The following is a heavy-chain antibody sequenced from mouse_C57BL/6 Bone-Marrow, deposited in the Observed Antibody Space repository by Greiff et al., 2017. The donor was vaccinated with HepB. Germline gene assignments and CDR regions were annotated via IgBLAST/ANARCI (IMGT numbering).Heavy chain of an antibody. CDR2: IDYDGSST. CDR1: GFTFSDYY. J-gene: IGHJ3*01. CDR3: ARTSYYGSSAWFAY. D-gene: IGHD1-1*01. Sequence: EVMLVESEGGLVQPGSSMKLSCTASGFTFSDYYMAWVRQVPEKGLEWVANIDYDGSSTYYLDSLKSRFIISRDNAKNILYLQMSSLKSEDTATYYCARTSYYGSSAWFAYWGQGTLVTVSA. V-gene: IGHV5-16*01.